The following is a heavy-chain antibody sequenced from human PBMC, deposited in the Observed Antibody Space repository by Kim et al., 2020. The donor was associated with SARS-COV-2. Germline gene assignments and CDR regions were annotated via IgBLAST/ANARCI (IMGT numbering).Heavy chain of an antibody. J-gene: IGHJ5*02. Sequence: SETLSLTCAVYGGSFSGYYWSWIRQPPGKGLEWIGEINHSGSTNYNPSLKSRVTISVDTSKNQFSLKLSSVTAADTAVYYCARGTPLYSYGYVGRSHWFDPWGQGTLVTVSS. CDR1: GGSFSGYY. CDR3: ARGTPLYSYGYVGRSHWFDP. CDR2: INHSGST. D-gene: IGHD5-18*01. V-gene: IGHV4-34*01.